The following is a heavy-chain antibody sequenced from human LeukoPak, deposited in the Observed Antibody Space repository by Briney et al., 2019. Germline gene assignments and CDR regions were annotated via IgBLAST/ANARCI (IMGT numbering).Heavy chain of an antibody. J-gene: IGHJ4*02. V-gene: IGHV3-7*01. CDR3: AREGRSGYESDFDY. CDR2: IKIDGREN. CDR1: GFTLSSLW. D-gene: IGHD5-12*01. Sequence: RGSLRLSSAVSGFTLSSLWMSSVPQAPGQRREWGANIKIDGRENYYVASVHGRFTISNDNAKTSLYLQINRLRVKDTTVSSCAREGRSGYESDFDYGGQGTLVSVS.